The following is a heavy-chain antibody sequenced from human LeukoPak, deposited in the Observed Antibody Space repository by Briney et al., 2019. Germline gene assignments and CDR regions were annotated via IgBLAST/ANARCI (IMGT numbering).Heavy chain of an antibody. CDR1: GGTFSSYA. CDR2: IIPIFGTA. Sequence: ASVKVSCKASGGTFSSYAISWVRQAPGQGLEWMGGIIPIFGTANYAQKFQGRVTITADESTSTAYMELSSVTAADTAVYYCARLNAVPAAMNLPFYYYGMDVWGQGTTVTVSS. J-gene: IGHJ6*02. CDR3: ARLNAVPAAMNLPFYYYGMDV. D-gene: IGHD2-2*01. V-gene: IGHV1-69*13.